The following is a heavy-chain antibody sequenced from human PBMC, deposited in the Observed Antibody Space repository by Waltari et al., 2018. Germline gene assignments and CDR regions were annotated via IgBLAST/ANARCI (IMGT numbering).Heavy chain of an antibody. D-gene: IGHD6-13*01. CDR1: GFPVSSNY. CDR2: IYSGGST. Sequence: EVQLVETGGGLIQPGGSLRPSCAASGFPVSSNYMSWVRQAPGKGLEWVSVIYSGGSTYYADSVKGRFTISRDNSKNTLYLQMNSLRAEDTAVYYCARGAAAGKPHLDYWGQGTLVTVSS. CDR3: ARGAAAGKPHLDY. V-gene: IGHV3-53*02. J-gene: IGHJ4*02.